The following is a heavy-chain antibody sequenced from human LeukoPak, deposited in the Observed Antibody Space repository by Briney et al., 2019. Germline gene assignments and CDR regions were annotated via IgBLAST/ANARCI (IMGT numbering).Heavy chain of an antibody. Sequence: GASVKVSCKASGYTFTSYGISWVRQAPGQGLEWMGWISAYNGNTNYAQKLQGRVTMTTDTSTSTAYMELRSLRSDDTAVYYCARDGPTRNYAVAGPNFDYWGQGTLVTVSS. J-gene: IGHJ4*02. V-gene: IGHV1-18*01. CDR2: ISAYNGNT. D-gene: IGHD6-19*01. CDR1: GYTFTSYG. CDR3: ARDGPTRNYAVAGPNFDY.